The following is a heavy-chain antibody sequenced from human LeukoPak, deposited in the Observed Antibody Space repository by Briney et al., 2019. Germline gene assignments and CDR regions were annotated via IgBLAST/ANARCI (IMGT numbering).Heavy chain of an antibody. CDR2: IYSYESET. V-gene: IGHV5-51*01. Sequence: GESLKIFCQGSGYNFSNYWIGWVRQMPGKGLEWMGIIYSYESETKYSPSFQGKVTISVDNSISTAYLRWSSLKSSDTAIYYCARTGYCSGGTCSHSGYFHHWGQGTLITVSS. CDR3: ARTGYCSGGTCSHSGYFHH. CDR1: GYNFSNYW. J-gene: IGHJ1*01. D-gene: IGHD2-15*01.